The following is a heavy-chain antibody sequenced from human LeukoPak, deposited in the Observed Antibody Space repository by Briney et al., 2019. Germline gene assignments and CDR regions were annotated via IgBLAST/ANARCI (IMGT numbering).Heavy chain of an antibody. CDR1: GFSFSGHW. J-gene: IGHJ6*02. D-gene: IGHD3-16*01. CDR2: INHNGNVN. Sequence: PGGSLRLSCTASGFSFSGHWMNWARQAPGKGLEWVASINHNGNVNYYVDPVKGRFTISRDNAKNSLYLQMSNLRAEDTAVYFCARGGGLDVWGQGATVTVSS. CDR3: ARGGGLDV. V-gene: IGHV3-7*03.